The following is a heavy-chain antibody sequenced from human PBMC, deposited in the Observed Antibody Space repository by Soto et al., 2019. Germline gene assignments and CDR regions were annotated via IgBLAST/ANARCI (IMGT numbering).Heavy chain of an antibody. CDR2: IYYSGST. D-gene: IGHD2-21*02. V-gene: IGHV4-39*01. J-gene: IGHJ4*02. Sequence: SETLSLTCTVSGGSISSSSYYWGWIRQPPGKGLEWIGSIYYSGSTYYNPSLKSRVTISVDTSKNQFSLKLSSVTAADTAVYFCAHMYCGGDCNFPHFDYWGQGTLVTVS. CDR1: GGSISSSSYY. CDR3: AHMYCGGDCNFPHFDY.